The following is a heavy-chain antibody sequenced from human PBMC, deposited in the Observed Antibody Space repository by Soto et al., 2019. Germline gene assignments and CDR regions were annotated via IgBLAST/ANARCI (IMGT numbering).Heavy chain of an antibody. Sequence: GGSLRLSCAASGFTFSSYGMHWVRQAPGKGLEWVAVISYDGSNKYYADSVKGRFTISRDNSKNTLYLQMNSLRAEDTAVYYCAKAFKNYYDTLDAFDIWGQGTMVTVSS. CDR1: GFTFSSYG. D-gene: IGHD3-22*01. V-gene: IGHV3-30*18. J-gene: IGHJ3*02. CDR2: ISYDGSNK. CDR3: AKAFKNYYDTLDAFDI.